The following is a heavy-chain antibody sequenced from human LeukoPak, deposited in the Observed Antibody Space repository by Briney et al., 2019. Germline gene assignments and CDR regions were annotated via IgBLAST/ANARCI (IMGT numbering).Heavy chain of an antibody. Sequence: GRSLRLSCAASGFSFSDYNMHWVRQAPGKGLEWMAVISYNGINEYYADSVKGRFTISRDNSKNTLYLQMNSLRAEDTAVYYCARVVDHDYSDYYLDYWGQGTLVTVSS. J-gene: IGHJ4*02. CDR3: ARVVDHDYSDYYLDY. V-gene: IGHV3-30*03. D-gene: IGHD4-11*01. CDR2: ISYNGINE. CDR1: GFSFSDYN.